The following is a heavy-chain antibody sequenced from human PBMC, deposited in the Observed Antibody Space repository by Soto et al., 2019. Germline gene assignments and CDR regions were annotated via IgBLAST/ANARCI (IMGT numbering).Heavy chain of an antibody. V-gene: IGHV1-2*02. CDR2: INPKSGDT. CDR1: GYTFTGYY. CDR3: AKDLTRQLAYWLDP. J-gene: IGHJ5*02. D-gene: IGHD6-6*01. Sequence: QEQLVQSGAEVKQPGASVKVSCKASGYTFTGYYIHCVRQAPGQGLEWMGWINPKSGDTKYAQKFQGRVTLTRDTSIATAYLTLTSLTSDDTALYYCAKDLTRQLAYWLDPWGQGTQVTVSS.